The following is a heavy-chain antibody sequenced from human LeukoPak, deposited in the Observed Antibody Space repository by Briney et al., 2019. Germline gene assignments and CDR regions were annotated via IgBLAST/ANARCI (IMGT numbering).Heavy chain of an antibody. J-gene: IGHJ4*02. Sequence: GGSLRLSCAASGMPFSNHWMHWLRQVPGKGLVWVSLIKTDGRTTIYADSVKGRFTISRDNGKSTLYLQMNSLRAEDTAIYYCTTGPSYGYEWWGQGTVVTVSS. D-gene: IGHD3-16*01. CDR2: IKTDGRTT. V-gene: IGHV3-74*01. CDR1: GMPFSNHW. CDR3: TTGPSYGYEW.